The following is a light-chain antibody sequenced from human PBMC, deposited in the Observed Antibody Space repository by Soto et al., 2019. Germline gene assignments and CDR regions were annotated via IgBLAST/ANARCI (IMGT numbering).Light chain of an antibody. CDR2: EVS. V-gene: IGLV2-8*01. CDR1: SSDVGNYNY. Sequence: QSALTQPPSASGSPGQSVTISCTGTSSDVGNYNYVSWYQQHPGKAPKLMIYEVSKRPSGVPDRFSGSKSGNTASLAISGLQSEDEGDYYCATWDDRLTAWVFGGGTQLTVL. J-gene: IGLJ3*02. CDR3: ATWDDRLTAWV.